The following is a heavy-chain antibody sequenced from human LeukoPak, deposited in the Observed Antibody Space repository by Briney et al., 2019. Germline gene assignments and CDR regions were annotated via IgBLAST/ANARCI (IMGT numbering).Heavy chain of an antibody. CDR2: INHSGST. Sequence: SETLSLTCAVYGGSFSGYYWSWIRQPPGKGLEWIGEINHSGSTNYNPSLKSRVTISVDTSKNQFSLKLSSVTAADTAVYYCARGFFLGYFDYWGQGTLVTVSS. J-gene: IGHJ4*02. V-gene: IGHV4-34*01. CDR3: ARGFFLGYFDY. D-gene: IGHD3-3*01. CDR1: GGSFSGYY.